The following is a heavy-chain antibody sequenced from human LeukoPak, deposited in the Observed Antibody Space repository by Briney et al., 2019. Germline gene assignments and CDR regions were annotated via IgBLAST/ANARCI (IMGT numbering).Heavy chain of an antibody. Sequence: GGSLKLSCAASGFTFSSYGMHWVRQAPGKGLEWVAVIWYDGSNKYYADSVKGRFTIPRDNSKNTLYLQMNSLRAEDTAVYYCAKWARDCSSTSCYMRYWGQGTLVTVSS. D-gene: IGHD2-2*02. CDR1: GFTFSSYG. CDR3: AKWARDCSSTSCYMRY. V-gene: IGHV3-33*06. CDR2: IWYDGSNK. J-gene: IGHJ4*02.